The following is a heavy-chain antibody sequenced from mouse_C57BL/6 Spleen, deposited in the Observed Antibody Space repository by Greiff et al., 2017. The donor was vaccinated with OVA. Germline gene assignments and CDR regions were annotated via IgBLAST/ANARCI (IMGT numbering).Heavy chain of an antibody. V-gene: IGHV1-81*01. CDR3: ARSYDGYSWFAY. CDR2: IYPRSGNT. J-gene: IGHJ3*01. CDR1: GYTFTSYG. D-gene: IGHD2-3*01. Sequence: VQRVESGAELARPGASVKLSCKASGYTFTSYGISWVKQRTGQGLEWIGEIYPRSGNTYYNEKFKGKATLTADKSSSTAYMELRSLTSEDSAVYFCARSYDGYSWFAYWGQGTLVTVSA.